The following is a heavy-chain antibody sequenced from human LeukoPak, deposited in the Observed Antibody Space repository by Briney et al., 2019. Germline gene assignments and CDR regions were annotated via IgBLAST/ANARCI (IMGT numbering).Heavy chain of an antibody. J-gene: IGHJ6*03. V-gene: IGHV1-46*01. CDR2: INPSGGST. Sequence: ASVKVSCKASGYTFTSYYMHWVRQAPGQGLEWMGIINPSGGSTSYAQKFQGRVTMTRDMSTSTVYMELSSLRSEDTAVCYCARGVVEMATNRLGYYYYYMDVWGKGTTVTVSS. CDR3: ARGVVEMATNRLGYYYYYMDV. CDR1: GYTFTSYY. D-gene: IGHD5-24*01.